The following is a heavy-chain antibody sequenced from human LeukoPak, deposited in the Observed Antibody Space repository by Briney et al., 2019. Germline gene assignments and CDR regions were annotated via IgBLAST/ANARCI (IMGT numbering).Heavy chain of an antibody. V-gene: IGHV1-2*02. D-gene: IGHD3-16*01. CDR1: GYTFTGYY. Sequence: ASVKVSCKASGYTFTGYYMHWVRQAPGQGLEWMGWINPNSGGTNYAQKFQGRVTITADESTSTAYMELSSLRSEDTAVYYCARAVGAVEPFYYYYYYMDVWGKGTTVTISS. J-gene: IGHJ6*03. CDR2: INPNSGGT. CDR3: ARAVGAVEPFYYYYYYMDV.